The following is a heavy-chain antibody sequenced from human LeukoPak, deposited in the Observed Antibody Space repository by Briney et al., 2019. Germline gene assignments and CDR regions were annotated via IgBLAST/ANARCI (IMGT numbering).Heavy chain of an antibody. CDR3: ARTLSGGNYVFFDFDY. CDR2: INTNTGNP. CDR1: GYTFTSYP. Sequence: ASVKVSCKASGYTFTSYPMNWVRQAPGQGLEWMGWINTNTGNPTYAQGFTGRFVFSLDTSVSTAYLQITSLKAEDTAVYYCARTLSGGNYVFFDFDYWGQGTLVTVSS. V-gene: IGHV7-4-1*02. J-gene: IGHJ4*02. D-gene: IGHD4-23*01.